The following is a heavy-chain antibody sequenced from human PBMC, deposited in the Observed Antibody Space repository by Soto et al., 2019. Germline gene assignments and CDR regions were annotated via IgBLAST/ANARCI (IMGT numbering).Heavy chain of an antibody. CDR3: ARVATVQYYYDSSGLYYFDY. D-gene: IGHD3-22*01. Sequence: SETLSLTCAVSGGSISSGGYSWSWIRQPPGKGLEWIGYIYHSGSTYYNPSLKSRVTISVDRSKNQFSLKLSSVTAADTAVYYCARVATVQYYYDSSGLYYFDYWGQGTLVTVLL. J-gene: IGHJ4*02. CDR2: IYHSGST. V-gene: IGHV4-30-2*01. CDR1: GGSISSGGYS.